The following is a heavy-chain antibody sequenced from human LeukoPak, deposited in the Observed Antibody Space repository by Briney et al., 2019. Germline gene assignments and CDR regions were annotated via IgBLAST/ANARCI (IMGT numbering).Heavy chain of an antibody. CDR3: AGGYIYGSTYYYMDV. V-gene: IGHV4-59*01. Sequence: SETLSLTCTVSGGSISSYYWSWIRQPPGKGLEWIGYIYYSGSPNYNPSLKSRVTIAGDTSKNQFSLKLSSVTAADTALYYCAGGYIYGSTYYYMDVWGKGTTVTISS. CDR1: GGSISSYY. CDR2: IYYSGSP. D-gene: IGHD5-18*01. J-gene: IGHJ6*03.